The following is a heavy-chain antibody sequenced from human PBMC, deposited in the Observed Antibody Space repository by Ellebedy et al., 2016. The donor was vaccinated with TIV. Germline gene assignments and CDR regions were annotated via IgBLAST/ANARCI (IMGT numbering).Heavy chain of an antibody. J-gene: IGHJ3*02. Sequence: GGSLRLSCAASGFTFSSYWMAWVRQVPGKGLEWVANLNQDGSQKYHVDSVKGRFTITRDNAKNALQLQMNSLRAEDTAVYYCARAGYVSAYDIWGQGTRVTVSS. CDR1: GFTFSSYW. D-gene: IGHD2-15*01. CDR3: ARAGYVSAYDI. V-gene: IGHV3-7*03. CDR2: LNQDGSQK.